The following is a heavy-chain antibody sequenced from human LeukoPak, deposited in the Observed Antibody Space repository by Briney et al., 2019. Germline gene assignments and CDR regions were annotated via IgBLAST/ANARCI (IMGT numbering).Heavy chain of an antibody. CDR3: VKEAGGLGGDY. J-gene: IGHJ4*02. CDR1: GFTFSSFA. D-gene: IGHD2-15*01. Sequence: VGSLRLSCSASGFTFSSFAMHWVRQAPGKGLEYVSVISSNGGSTYYTDSVRGRFTISRDNSKNTVYLQMSSLRVEDTAVYYCVKEAGGLGGDYWGQGTLVTV. V-gene: IGHV3-64D*09. CDR2: ISSNGGST.